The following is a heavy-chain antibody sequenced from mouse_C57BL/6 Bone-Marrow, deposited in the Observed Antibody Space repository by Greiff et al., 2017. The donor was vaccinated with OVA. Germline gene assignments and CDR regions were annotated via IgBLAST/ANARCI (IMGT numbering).Heavy chain of an antibody. D-gene: IGHD1-1*01. CDR1: GYSFTGYY. V-gene: IGHV1-31*01. CDR2: IYPYNGVS. CDR3: ARLNGSSLYYAMDY. J-gene: IGHJ4*01. Sequence: EVQRVESGPELVKPGASVKISCKASGYSFTGYYMHWVKQSHGNILDWIGYIYPYNGVSSYNQKFKGKATLTVDKSSSTAYMELRSLTSEDSAVYYCARLNGSSLYYAMDYWGQGTSVTVSS.